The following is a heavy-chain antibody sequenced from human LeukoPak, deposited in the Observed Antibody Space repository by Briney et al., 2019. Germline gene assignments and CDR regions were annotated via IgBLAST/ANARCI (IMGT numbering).Heavy chain of an antibody. CDR2: IYYRGST. V-gene: IGHV4-39*07. D-gene: IGHD5-12*01. CDR3: ARDHLGVATIGRAYNWFDP. J-gene: IGHJ5*02. CDR1: GGSISSISYY. Sequence: SETLSLTCTVSGGSISSISYYWGWIRQPPGKGLEWIGHIYYRGSTFYNPSLRGRVTISVDTSKNHFSVKLTSVTTADTAVYYCARDHLGVATIGRAYNWFDPWGQGTLVTVSS.